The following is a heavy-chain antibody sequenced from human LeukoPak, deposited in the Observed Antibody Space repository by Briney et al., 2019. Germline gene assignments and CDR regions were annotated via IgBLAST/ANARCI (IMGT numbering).Heavy chain of an antibody. CDR1: ASGFTIYG. J-gene: IGHJ4*02. CDR3: ARWRNYYDSSGYYQPDFFDS. D-gene: IGHD3-22*01. V-gene: IGHV1-18*01. CDR2: ITAYNGNT. Sequence: AAVKLTFSSAASGFTIYGISMVRQAPGQGLGWMGLITAYNGNTNYAQKLQGRVTMTTYTSTSTAYMELRSLRSDDTAVYYCARWRNYYDSSGYYQPDFFDSWGEGTLVTVSS.